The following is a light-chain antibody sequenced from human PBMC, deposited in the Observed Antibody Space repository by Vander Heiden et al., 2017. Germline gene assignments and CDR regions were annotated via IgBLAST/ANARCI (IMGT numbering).Light chain of an antibody. J-gene: IGLJ1*01. Sequence: QSVLTPPPSVSGAPGQRVTISCTGSSSNIGSIYDVHWYQHLPRTAPKLLIYANNNRPSGVPDRFSGSKSGTSASLAITGLQAEDEADYYCQSYDSSLSGYVFGTGTKVTVL. CDR3: QSYDSSLSGYV. V-gene: IGLV1-40*01. CDR1: SSNIGSIYD. CDR2: ANN.